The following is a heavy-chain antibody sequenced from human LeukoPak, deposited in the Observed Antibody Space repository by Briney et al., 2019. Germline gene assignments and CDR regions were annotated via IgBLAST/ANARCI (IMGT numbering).Heavy chain of an antibody. CDR2: IYTSGST. CDR3: ARFSGGVTIWDY. V-gene: IGHV4-61*02. CDR1: GGSISSGSYY. Sequence: SQTLSLTCTVSGGSISSGSYYWSWIRQPAGKGLEWIGRIYTSGSTNYNPSLKSRVTISVDTSKNQFSLKLSSVTAADTAVYYCARFSGGVTIWDYWGQGTLVTVSS. J-gene: IGHJ4*02. D-gene: IGHD3-3*01.